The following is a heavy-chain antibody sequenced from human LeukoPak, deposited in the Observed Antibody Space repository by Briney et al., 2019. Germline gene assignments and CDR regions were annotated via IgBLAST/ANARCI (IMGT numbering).Heavy chain of an antibody. CDR2: ISSSGSTI. Sequence: PGGSLRLSCAASGFTFSDYYMSWIRQAPGKGLEWISYISSSGSTIYYADSVKGRFTISRDNAKSSLYLQMNSLRAEDTAVYYCVKNSGWYCLDYWGQGITVIVSS. V-gene: IGHV3-11*01. D-gene: IGHD6-13*01. J-gene: IGHJ4*02. CDR1: GFTFSDYY. CDR3: VKNSGWYCLDY.